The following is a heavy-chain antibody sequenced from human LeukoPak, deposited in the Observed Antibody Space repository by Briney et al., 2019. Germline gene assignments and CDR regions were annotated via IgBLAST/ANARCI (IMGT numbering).Heavy chain of an antibody. CDR3: ASRIYDYGGNWRDC. V-gene: IGHV3-23*01. Sequence: PGGSLGLSCAASGFTFSSYAMSWVRQAPGKGLEWVSAISGSGGSTYYADSVKGRFTISRDNSKNTLYLQMNSLRAEDTAVYYCASRIYDYGGNWRDCWGQGTLVTVSS. D-gene: IGHD4-17*01. CDR1: GFTFSSYA. CDR2: ISGSGGST. J-gene: IGHJ4*02.